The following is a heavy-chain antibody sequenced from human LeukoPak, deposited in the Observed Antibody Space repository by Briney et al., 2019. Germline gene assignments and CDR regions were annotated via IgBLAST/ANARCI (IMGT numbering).Heavy chain of an antibody. Sequence: SGTLSLTCTVSNGDINNYYWSWVRQPPGRGLEWIGYIYYRGSTKYNPSLKSRVNISIDTSNDQVSLRLTSVTAADTAVYYCARSESGVQYFQHYFYIDAWGKGTTVTVSS. J-gene: IGHJ6*03. D-gene: IGHD2-2*01. CDR2: IYYRGST. V-gene: IGHV4-59*01. CDR1: NGDINNYY. CDR3: ARSESGVQYFQHYFYIDA.